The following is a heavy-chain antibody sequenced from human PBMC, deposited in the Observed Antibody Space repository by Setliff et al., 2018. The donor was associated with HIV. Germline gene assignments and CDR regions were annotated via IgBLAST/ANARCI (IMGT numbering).Heavy chain of an antibody. Sequence: SETLSLTCAVSGGSITNKYWSWIRQPPGKGLEWLGYVSSSGTTNYTPSLESRLTISVDTSKNQVSLRLSSLTAADTAVYFCARVVSRREDRGTWMKLWLAPYYMDVWGRGTTVTVTS. CDR3: ARVVSRREDRGTWMKLWLAPYYMDV. CDR1: GGSITNKY. CDR2: VSSSGTT. J-gene: IGHJ6*03. D-gene: IGHD3-10*01. V-gene: IGHV4-59*01.